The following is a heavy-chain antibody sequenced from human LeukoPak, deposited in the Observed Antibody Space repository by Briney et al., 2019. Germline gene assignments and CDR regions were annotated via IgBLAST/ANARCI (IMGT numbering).Heavy chain of an antibody. V-gene: IGHV1-8*01. D-gene: IGHD3-3*01. CDR1: GYTFTSYD. Sequence: ASVKVSCKASGYTFTSYDINWVRQATGQGLEWMGWMNPNSGNTGYAQKFQGRVTMTRNTSISTAYMELSSLRPEDTAVYYCARNYDFWSGYYQYYGMDVWGQGTTVTVSS. CDR3: ARNYDFWSGYYQYYGMDV. J-gene: IGHJ6*02. CDR2: MNPNSGNT.